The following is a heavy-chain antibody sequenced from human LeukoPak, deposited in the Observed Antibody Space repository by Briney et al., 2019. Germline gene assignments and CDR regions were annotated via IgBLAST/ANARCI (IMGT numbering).Heavy chain of an antibody. CDR1: GGSISSSSYY. CDR2: IYYSGST. CDR3: ARVGVGAIDAFDI. V-gene: IGHV4-39*01. J-gene: IGHJ3*02. Sequence: SENLSLTCTVSGGSISSSSYYWGWIRQPPGKGLEWIGSIYYSGSTYYNPSLKSRVTISVDTSKNQFSLKLSSVTAADTAVYYCARVGVGAIDAFDIWGQGTMVTVSS. D-gene: IGHD1-26*01.